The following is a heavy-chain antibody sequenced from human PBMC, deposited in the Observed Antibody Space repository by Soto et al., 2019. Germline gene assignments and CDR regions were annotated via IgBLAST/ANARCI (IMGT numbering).Heavy chain of an antibody. CDR2: INNSGHT. D-gene: IGHD1-1*01. Sequence: SETLSLTCTVSGDSMYTYYWTWIRQPPKMGLEWIGYINNSGHTDYNPALRGRVAISLDMSENQFSLNVSSVTAADTAVYYCAGMRPGSQGGGMGVWGQGTTVTVSS. J-gene: IGHJ6*02. V-gene: IGHV4-59*03. CDR1: GDSMYTYY. CDR3: AGMRPGSQGGGMGV.